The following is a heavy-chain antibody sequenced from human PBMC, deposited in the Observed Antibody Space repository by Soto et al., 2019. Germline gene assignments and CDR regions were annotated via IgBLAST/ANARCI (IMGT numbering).Heavy chain of an antibody. CDR2: IYYSGST. V-gene: IGHV4-61*01. J-gene: IGHJ6*02. Sequence: SETLSLTCTVSGDSVSSGSYYWGWIRHPPGKGLEWIGYIYYSGSTNYNPSLKSRVTISVDTSKNQFSLKLSSVTAADTAVYYCARVPLIGYYYYGMDVWGQGTTVTVS. CDR3: ARVPLIGYYYYGMDV. CDR1: GDSVSSGSYY. D-gene: IGHD2-21*01.